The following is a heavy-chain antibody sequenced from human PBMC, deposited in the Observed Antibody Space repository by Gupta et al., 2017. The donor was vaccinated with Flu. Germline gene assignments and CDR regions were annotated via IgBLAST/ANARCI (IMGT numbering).Heavy chain of an antibody. V-gene: IGHV1-2*04. J-gene: IGHJ4*02. D-gene: IGHD5-18*01. CDR1: GYTFTGYY. Sequence: QVQLVQSGAEVKKPGASVKVSCKASGYTFTGYYMHWVRQAPGQGLEWMGWINPNSGGTNYAQKLQGWVTMTRDTSISTADMELSRLRSDETAVYYCARDRVENGDTAMVLGDWGQGTLVTVSS. CDR3: ARDRVENGDTAMVLGD. CDR2: INPNSGGT.